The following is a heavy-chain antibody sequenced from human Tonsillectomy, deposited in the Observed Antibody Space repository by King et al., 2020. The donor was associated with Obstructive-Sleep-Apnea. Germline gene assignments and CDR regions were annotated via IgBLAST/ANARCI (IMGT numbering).Heavy chain of an antibody. CDR2: ISYTGST. V-gene: IGHV4-59*08. Sequence: PLQESAPGLVKPSETLSLTCTVSGGSITNYYWSWLRQPPGKGLEWIGYISYTGSTNYNPSLKSRVTMSVDTSKNQFSLKLTSVTAADTAVYYCARSRGSGSYFDYWGQGTLVTASS. CDR3: ARSRGSGSYFDY. D-gene: IGHD3-10*01. J-gene: IGHJ4*02. CDR1: GGSITNYY.